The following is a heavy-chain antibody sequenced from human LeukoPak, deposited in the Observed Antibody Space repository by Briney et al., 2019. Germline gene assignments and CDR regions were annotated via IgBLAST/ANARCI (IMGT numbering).Heavy chain of an antibody. V-gene: IGHV3-23*01. CDR2: ISDNGGRA. Sequence: GGSLRLSCAASGFTFRSSAMSWVRQAPGKGLEWVSAISDNGGRAYYADSVRGRFTISRDNSRSTLYLQMNSLRAEDTAEYYCAKPMTPEAFDIWGQGIMVTVSS. J-gene: IGHJ3*02. CDR3: AKPMTPEAFDI. D-gene: IGHD1-14*01. CDR1: GFTFRSSA.